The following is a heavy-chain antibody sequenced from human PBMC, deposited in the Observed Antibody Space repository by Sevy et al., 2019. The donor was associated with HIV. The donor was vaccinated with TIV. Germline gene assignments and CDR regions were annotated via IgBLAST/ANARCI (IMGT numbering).Heavy chain of an antibody. D-gene: IGHD6-19*01. V-gene: IGHV3-30-3*01. CDR1: GFTFSSYA. J-gene: IGHJ4*02. CDR2: ISYDGSNK. CDR3: ARAHSSGWFDY. Sequence: GESLKISCAASGFTFSSYAMHWVRQAPGKGLEWVAVISYDGSNKYYADSVKGRFTISRDNSKNTLYLQMSSLRAEDTAVYYCARAHSSGWFDYWGQGTLVTVSS.